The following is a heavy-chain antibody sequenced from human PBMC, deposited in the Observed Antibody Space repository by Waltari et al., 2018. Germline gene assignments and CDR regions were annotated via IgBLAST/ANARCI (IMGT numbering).Heavy chain of an antibody. V-gene: IGHV4-4*07. CDR2: IYTSGTT. J-gene: IGHJ4*02. CDR1: GGSISNYY. D-gene: IGHD2-2*01. CDR3: ARGIGYCTSTNCYPRPLYFDY. Sequence: QVQLQESGPGLVKPSETLSLTCTVSGGSISNYYWSWIRQPAGKGLEWIGRIYTSGTTNYHPSLKSRVTMSVDTSKNQFSLNLSSVTAADTAVYYCARGIGYCTSTNCYPRPLYFDYWGQGTLVTVSS.